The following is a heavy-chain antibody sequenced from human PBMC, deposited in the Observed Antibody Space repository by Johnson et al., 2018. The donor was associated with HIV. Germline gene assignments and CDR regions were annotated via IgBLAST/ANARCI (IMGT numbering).Heavy chain of an antibody. J-gene: IGHJ3*02. D-gene: IGHD1-1*01. CDR3: ARYKRDPDDGEDAFDI. CDR1: GFTFSSYW. Sequence: VQLVESGGGLVQPGGSLRLSCAASGFTFSSYWMRWVRQAPGKGLEWVANIKQDGSEKYYVDSVKGRFTISRDNAKNSLYLQMNSLRAEDTAVYYCARYKRDPDDGEDAFDIWGQGTMVTVSS. CDR2: IKQDGSEK. V-gene: IGHV3-7*01.